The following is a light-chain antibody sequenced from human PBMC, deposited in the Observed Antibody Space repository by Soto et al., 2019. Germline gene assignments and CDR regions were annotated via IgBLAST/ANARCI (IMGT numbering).Light chain of an antibody. CDR2: DAS. V-gene: IGKV3-20*01. Sequence: EIVLTQSPGTLYLSPGERATLSCRASQSVSSSYLAWYQQKPGQAPRLLIYDASSRATGIPDRFSGSGSGTDFTLTISRLEPEDFAVYYCQQYGSSPSFGGGTKVEIK. CDR3: QQYGSSPS. CDR1: QSVSSSY. J-gene: IGKJ4*01.